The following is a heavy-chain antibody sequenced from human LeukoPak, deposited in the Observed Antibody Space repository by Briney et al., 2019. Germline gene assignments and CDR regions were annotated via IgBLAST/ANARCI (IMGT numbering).Heavy chain of an antibody. J-gene: IGHJ3*01. CDR2: IYHSGST. Sequence: SETLSLTCAVSGGSMRSGDYSWSWIRQPPGKGLEWIRYIYHSGSTDYNPSLKSRVTISLDRSENQFSLKLTSVTAADTAVYYCARAYYHVLTGFYSRSFDVWGQGTMVTVSS. CDR3: ARAYYHVLTGFYSRSFDV. D-gene: IGHD3-9*01. CDR1: GGSMRSGDYS. V-gene: IGHV4-30-2*01.